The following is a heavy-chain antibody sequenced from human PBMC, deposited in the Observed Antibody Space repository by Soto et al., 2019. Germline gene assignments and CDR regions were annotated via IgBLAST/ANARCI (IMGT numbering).Heavy chain of an antibody. CDR1: GFTFTDHY. CDR3: VRGFHGMDV. Sequence: GGSLRLSCAVSGFTFTDHYMDWVRQAPGKGLEWVGRSRNNAHSYSTQYAASVNGRFTISRDVSENLLYLQMNSLKSEDTAVYYCVRGFHGMDVWGQGTTVTVS. CDR2: SRNNAHSYST. J-gene: IGHJ6*02. V-gene: IGHV3-72*01.